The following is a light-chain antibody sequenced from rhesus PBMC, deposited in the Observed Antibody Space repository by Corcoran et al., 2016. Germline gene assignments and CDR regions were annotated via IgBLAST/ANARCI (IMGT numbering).Light chain of an antibody. CDR2: AAA. Sequence: DIQMTQSPSSLFASVGDTVTITCRASQGISSYLTWFQQKPGKAPKFLIYAAAVLESGVPSRFLGSGSGTEFTLTISSLQPEDFAAYYCLQHNSYPPTFGGGTKVEIK. CDR3: LQHNSYPPT. CDR1: QGISSY. J-gene: IGKJ4*01. V-gene: IGKV1-28*01.